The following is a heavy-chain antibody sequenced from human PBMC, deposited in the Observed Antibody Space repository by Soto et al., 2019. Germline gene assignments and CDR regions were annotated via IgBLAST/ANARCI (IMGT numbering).Heavy chain of an antibody. CDR3: ARDAKRSNDGVGSYFDY. D-gene: IGHD1-1*01. J-gene: IGHJ4*02. CDR2: IYYSGST. CDR1: GGSISSSSYY. V-gene: IGHV4-61*01. Sequence: SETLSLTCTVSGGSISSSSYYWGWIRQPPGKGLEWIGYIYYSGSTNYNPSLKSRVTISVDTSKNQFSLKLSSVTAADTAVYYCARDAKRSNDGVGSYFDYWGQGTLVTVSS.